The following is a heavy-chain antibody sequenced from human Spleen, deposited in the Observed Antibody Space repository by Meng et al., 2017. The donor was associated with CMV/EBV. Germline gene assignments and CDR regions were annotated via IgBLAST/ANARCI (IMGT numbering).Heavy chain of an antibody. D-gene: IGHD5-12*01. CDR3: ARDITATAGYYFDY. CDR2: IIPIFGTA. V-gene: IGHV1-69*05. J-gene: IGHJ4*02. Sequence: KASGGTFSSDAISWVRQAPGQGLEWMGGIIPIFGTANYAQKFQGRVTITTDESTSTAYMELSSLRSEDTAVYYCARDITATAGYYFDYWGQGTLVTVSS. CDR1: GGTFSSDA.